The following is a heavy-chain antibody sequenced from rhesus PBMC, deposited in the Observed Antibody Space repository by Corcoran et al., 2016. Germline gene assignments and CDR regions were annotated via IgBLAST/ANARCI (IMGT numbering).Heavy chain of an antibody. CDR3: AREGDCTGCGCYGTFDY. CDR1: GGSISGYYL. D-gene: IGHD2-21*01. CDR2: IYGGSGST. V-gene: IGHV4S7*01. J-gene: IGHJ4*01. Sequence: QVQLQESGPGVVKPSETLSLTCAVSGGSISGYYLWSWIRQPPGKGLEWIGYIYGGSGSTSYNPALKSRVIISIDTSKNQFSLKLSSVTAADTAVYYCAREGDCTGCGCYGTFDYWGQGVLVTVSS.